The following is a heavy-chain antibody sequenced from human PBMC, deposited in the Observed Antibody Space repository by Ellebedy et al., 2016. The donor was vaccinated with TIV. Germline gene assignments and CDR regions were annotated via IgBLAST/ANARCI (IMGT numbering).Heavy chain of an antibody. Sequence: GESLKISCAASGFTFSSYVMHWVRQAPGQGLEWVANINQDGRTTNYVDSVKGRFTISRDNAKNSLYLQLNSLRVDDTAMYYCATDKVCFTFDIWGRGTMVTVSS. J-gene: IGHJ3*02. CDR1: GFTFSSYV. CDR3: ATDKVCFTFDI. CDR2: INQDGRTT. V-gene: IGHV3-7*01.